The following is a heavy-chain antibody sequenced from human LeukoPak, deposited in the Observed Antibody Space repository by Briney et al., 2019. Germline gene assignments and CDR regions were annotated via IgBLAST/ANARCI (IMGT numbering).Heavy chain of an antibody. D-gene: IGHD3/OR15-3a*01. CDR1: GYSISSGYY. Sequence: SETLSLTCTVSGYSISSGYYWSWIRQPPGKGLEWIGEINHSGSTNYNPSLKSRVTISVDTSKNQFSLKLSSVTAADTAVYYCARQTGSGLFILPGGQGTLVTVSS. J-gene: IGHJ4*02. CDR2: INHSGST. V-gene: IGHV4-38-2*02. CDR3: ARQTGSGLFILP.